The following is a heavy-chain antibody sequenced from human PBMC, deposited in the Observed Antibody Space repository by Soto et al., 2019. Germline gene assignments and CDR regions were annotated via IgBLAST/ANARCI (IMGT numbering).Heavy chain of an antibody. J-gene: IGHJ6*02. V-gene: IGHV3-11*01. CDR1: GFTFSDYY. D-gene: IGHD1-20*01. Sequence: QVQLVESGGGLVKPGGSLRLSCAASGFTFSDYYMNWIRQAPGKGLEWVSYISRSGSTIYYADSVKDRFTISRDNAKNSLYLQMNSLRAEDTAVYYCARARLTVPSKYDLDVWGQGTTVTVSS. CDR2: ISRSGSTI. CDR3: ARARLTVPSKYDLDV.